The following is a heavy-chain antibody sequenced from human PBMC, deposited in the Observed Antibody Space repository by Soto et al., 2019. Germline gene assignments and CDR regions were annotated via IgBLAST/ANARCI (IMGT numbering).Heavy chain of an antibody. V-gene: IGHV1-58*01. CDR2: IVLGNGNT. D-gene: IGHD6-19*01. Sequence: SVKVSCKASGFTFSSSAVQWVRQARGQGLEWIGWIVLGNGNTNYAQKFQVRVTITRDMSTSTAYMEVRSLTFEDTAVYYCATRIGNIGWYWLDTWGQGTLVTVSS. CDR3: ATRIGNIGWYWLDT. J-gene: IGHJ5*02. CDR1: GFTFSSSA.